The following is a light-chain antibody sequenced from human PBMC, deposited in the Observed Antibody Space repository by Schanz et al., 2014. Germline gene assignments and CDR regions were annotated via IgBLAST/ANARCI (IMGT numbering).Light chain of an antibody. CDR2: DVT. J-gene: IGLJ3*02. CDR3: NSYAGSNNWV. CDR1: GSDVGGYNY. Sequence: QSALIQPPSVSGSPGQSVTISCTGTGSDVGGYNYVSWYQQHPGKAPKLMIYDVTKRPSGVPDRFSGSKSGNTASLTVSGLQAEDEADYYCNSYAGSNNWVFGGGTKLTVL. V-gene: IGLV2-8*01.